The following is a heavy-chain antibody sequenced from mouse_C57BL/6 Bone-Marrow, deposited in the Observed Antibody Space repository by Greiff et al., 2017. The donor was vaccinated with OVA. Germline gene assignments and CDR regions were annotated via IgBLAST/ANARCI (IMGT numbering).Heavy chain of an antibody. CDR1: GFTFSSYG. CDR3: ARPHYYAMDY. Sequence: EVQGVESGGDLVKPGGSLKLSCAASGFTFSSYGMSWVRQTPDNRLEWVATISSGGSYTYYPDSVKGRFTISRDNAKNTLYLQMSSLKSEDTAMYYCARPHYYAMDYWGQGTSVTVSS. CDR2: ISSGGSYT. V-gene: IGHV5-6*01. J-gene: IGHJ4*01.